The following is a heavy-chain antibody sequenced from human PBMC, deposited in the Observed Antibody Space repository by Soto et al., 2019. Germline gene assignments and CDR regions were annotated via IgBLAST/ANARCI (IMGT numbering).Heavy chain of an antibody. CDR2: INPHSGDT. J-gene: IGHJ6*02. CDR3: ARGRTVNFYGMDV. V-gene: IGHV1-2*02. Sequence: QVQLVQSGAEVKKPGASVKLSYVASGYTFTDHYIHWVRQAPGQGLEWMGWINPHSGDTIYAQKFQGRVTLTRDTSISTAYMELSRLRSDDTAVYYCARGRTVNFYGMDVWGQGTTVTVSS. D-gene: IGHD4-17*01. CDR1: GYTFTDHY.